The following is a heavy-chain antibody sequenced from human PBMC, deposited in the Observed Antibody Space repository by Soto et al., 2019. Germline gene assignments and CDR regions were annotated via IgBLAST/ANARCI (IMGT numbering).Heavy chain of an antibody. J-gene: IGHJ6*02. D-gene: IGHD5-12*01. CDR3: ARDMGRDIVATIRYYYYYGMDV. Sequence: ASVKVSCKASGYTFTSYGISWVRQAPGQGLEWMGWISAYNGNTNYAQKLQGRVTMTTDTSTSTAYMELRSLRSDDTAVYYCARDMGRDIVATIRYYYYYGMDVWGQGATVTVSS. CDR1: GYTFTSYG. CDR2: ISAYNGNT. V-gene: IGHV1-18*01.